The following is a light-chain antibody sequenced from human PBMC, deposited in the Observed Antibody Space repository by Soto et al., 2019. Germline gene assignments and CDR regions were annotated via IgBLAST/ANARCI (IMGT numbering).Light chain of an antibody. J-gene: IGLJ3*02. V-gene: IGLV8-61*01. CDR2: NID. CDR1: SGSVSSTYY. Sequence: QAVVTQEPSFSVSPGGTVTLTCGLSSGSVSSTYYPSWYQQTPGQAPRTLIYNIDTRSSGVPDRFSGSILENKAALTITGAQADDESDYYCVLYLGRGVWVFGGGTKLTVL. CDR3: VLYLGRGVWV.